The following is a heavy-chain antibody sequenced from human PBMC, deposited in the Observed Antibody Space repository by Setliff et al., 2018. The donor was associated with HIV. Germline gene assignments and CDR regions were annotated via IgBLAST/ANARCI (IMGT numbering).Heavy chain of an antibody. Sequence: GSVKVSCKTSGYTFTVNHLHWVRQAPGQGVEWVGKISPDSGDTFYAQKFQGRVTLTRDTSITTADMELSTLRDDDTAVYYCSRTRWGAPVDYWGQGILVTVSS. J-gene: IGHJ4*02. V-gene: IGHV1-2*02. CDR1: GYTFTVNH. CDR2: ISPDSGDT. CDR3: SRTRWGAPVDY. D-gene: IGHD3-16*01.